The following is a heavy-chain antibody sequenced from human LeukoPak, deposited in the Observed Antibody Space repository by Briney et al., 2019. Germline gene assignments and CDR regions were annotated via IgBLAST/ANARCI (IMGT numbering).Heavy chain of an antibody. V-gene: IGHV4-34*01. J-gene: IGHJ5*02. CDR1: GGSFSGYY. CDR3: ARAWYSSPFDP. CDR2: INHSGST. D-gene: IGHD6-13*01. Sequence: SETLSLTCAVYGGSFSGYYRSWIRQPPGKGLEWIGEINHSGSTNYNPSLKSRVTISVDTSKNQFSLKLSSVTAADTAVYYCARAWYSSPFDPWGQGTLVTVSS.